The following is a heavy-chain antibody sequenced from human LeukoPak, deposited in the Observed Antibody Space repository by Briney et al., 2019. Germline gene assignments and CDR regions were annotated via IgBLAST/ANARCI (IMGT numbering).Heavy chain of an antibody. J-gene: IGHJ4*02. CDR1: GGTFSSYA. Sequence: GASVKVSCKASGGTFSSYAISWVRQAPGQGLEWMGGIIPIFGTANYAQKFQGRVTITADESTSTAYMELSSLRSEDTAVYYCARVFHDSSGYYPYYFDYWGQGTLVTVSS. D-gene: IGHD3-22*01. V-gene: IGHV1-69*13. CDR2: IIPIFGTA. CDR3: ARVFHDSSGYYPYYFDY.